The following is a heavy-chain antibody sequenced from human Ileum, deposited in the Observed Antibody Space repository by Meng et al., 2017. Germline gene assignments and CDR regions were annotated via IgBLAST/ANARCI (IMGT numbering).Heavy chain of an antibody. V-gene: IGHV4-61*01. J-gene: IGHJ4*02. CDR2: IHYSGSR. Sequence: QGQLQESGPGPGRPSETLSLTCNVSGGSVSSASYYWSWIRQPPGKGLEWIGLIHYSGSRNYNPSLKSRVTMSVDTSKNQVSLRLTSVTAADTAVYYCARFYGSGTFEVHDYWGQGTLVTVSS. CDR3: ARFYGSGTFEVHDY. CDR1: GGSVSSASYY. D-gene: IGHD3-10*01.